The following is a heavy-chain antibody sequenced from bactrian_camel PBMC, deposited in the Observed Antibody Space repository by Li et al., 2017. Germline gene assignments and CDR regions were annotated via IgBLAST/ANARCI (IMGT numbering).Heavy chain of an antibody. V-gene: IGHV3S53*01. CDR1: GFRLSRIC. CDR2: INSDGGT. J-gene: IGHJ4*01. D-gene: IGHD2*01. Sequence: QVQLVESGGGSVQAGGSLKLSCAVSGFRLSRICIGWFRQAPGNECEMVSIINSDGGTVSADSVKGRFTISRHNGKKTVYLQMDSLNVEDTAVYYCAADPQFRCGSLEPEYNLWGQGTQVTVS. CDR3: AADPQFRCGSLEPEYNL.